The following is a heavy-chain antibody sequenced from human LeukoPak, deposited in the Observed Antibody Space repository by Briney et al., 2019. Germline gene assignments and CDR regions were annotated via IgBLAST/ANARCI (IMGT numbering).Heavy chain of an antibody. V-gene: IGHV3-74*01. CDR3: LCDRDTIIRGVNWAL. D-gene: IGHD3-10*01. Sequence: GGSLRLSCAASGFTFRNYWMHWVRQAPGKGLVWVSRINTDGSSTSYADSVKGRFTISRDNAKNTLYLQMSSLRAEDTAVYFCLCDRDTIIRGVNWALWGQGTLVTVSS. CDR2: INTDGSST. J-gene: IGHJ4*02. CDR1: GFTFRNYW.